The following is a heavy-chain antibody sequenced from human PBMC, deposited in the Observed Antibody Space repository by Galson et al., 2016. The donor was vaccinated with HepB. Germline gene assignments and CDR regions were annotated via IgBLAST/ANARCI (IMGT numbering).Heavy chain of an antibody. V-gene: IGHV3-33*06. D-gene: IGHD3-10*01. CDR2: IWYDGGNK. J-gene: IGHJ4*02. Sequence: SLRLSCAASGFIFSSYGMHWVRQAPGKGLEWVAVIWYDGGNKYYADSVKGRFTISRDNSKNTVYLQMNSLRAEDTAVYYCAKDHYFHAYYMDVWGQGTLVTVSS. CDR1: GFIFSSYG. CDR3: AKDHYFHAYYMDV.